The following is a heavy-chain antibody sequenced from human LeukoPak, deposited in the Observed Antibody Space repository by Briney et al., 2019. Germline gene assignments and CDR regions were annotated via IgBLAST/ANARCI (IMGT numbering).Heavy chain of an antibody. CDR3: ARDHGYYYYMDV. D-gene: IGHD2-8*01. Sequence: SETLSLTCTVSGGSISSSSYYWGWIRQPPGKGLEWIGSIYYSGSTYYNPSLKSRVTISVDTSKNQFSLKLSSVTAADTAVYYCARDHGYYYYMDVWGKGATVTVSS. V-gene: IGHV4-39*07. CDR1: GGSISSSSYY. J-gene: IGHJ6*03. CDR2: IYYSGST.